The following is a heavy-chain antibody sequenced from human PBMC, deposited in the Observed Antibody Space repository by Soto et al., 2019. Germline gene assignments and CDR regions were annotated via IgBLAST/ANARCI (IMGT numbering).Heavy chain of an antibody. J-gene: IGHJ6*02. CDR1: GGSISSYY. CDR2: IYYSGST. V-gene: IGHV4-59*08. CDR3: ARLTGEYYYGMDV. D-gene: IGHD7-27*01. Sequence: QVQLQESGPGLVKPSETLSLTCTVSGGSISSYYWSWIRQPPGKGLEWIGYIYYSGSTNYNPSLKSRVTISVDTSENQFSLKLGSVTAADTAGYYCARLTGEYYYGMDVWGQGTTVTVSS.